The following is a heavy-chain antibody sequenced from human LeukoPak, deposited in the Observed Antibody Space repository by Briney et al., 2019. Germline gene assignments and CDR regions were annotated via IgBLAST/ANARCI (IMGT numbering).Heavy chain of an antibody. J-gene: IGHJ3*02. CDR3: ARDLFYFDWLLLPRHDAFDI. V-gene: IGHV1-18*04. CDR1: GYTFTSYY. D-gene: IGHD3-9*01. Sequence: GASVKVSCKASGYTFTSYYMHWVRQAPGQGLEWMGWISAYNGNTNYAQKLQGRVTMTTDTSTSTAYMELRSLRSDDTAVYYCARDLFYFDWLLLPRHDAFDIWGQGTMVTVSS. CDR2: ISAYNGNT.